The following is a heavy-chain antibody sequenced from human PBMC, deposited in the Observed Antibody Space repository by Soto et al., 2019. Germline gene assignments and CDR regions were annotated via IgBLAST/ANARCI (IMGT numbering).Heavy chain of an antibody. Sequence: GGSLRLSCAASGFTFRSFGMHWVRQAPGKGLEWVALISYDGSDEYYADSVKGRFTVSRDNSKNTLYLQINSLQVEDTAIYYCAKPLEYTPSDGMDVWGQGTTVTVSS. J-gene: IGHJ6*02. CDR2: ISYDGSDE. CDR3: AKPLEYTPSDGMDV. V-gene: IGHV3-30*18. D-gene: IGHD2-2*02. CDR1: GFTFRSFG.